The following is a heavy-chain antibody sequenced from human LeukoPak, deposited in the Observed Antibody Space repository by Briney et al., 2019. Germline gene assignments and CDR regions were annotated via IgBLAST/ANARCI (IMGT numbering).Heavy chain of an antibody. CDR2: ISGSGGST. J-gene: IGHJ4*02. V-gene: IGHV3-23*01. CDR3: AKDPLPYYDILTGYLN. CDR1: GFTFSSYA. D-gene: IGHD3-9*01. Sequence: PGGSLRLSCAASGFTFSSYAMSWVRQAPGKGLEWVSAISGSGGSTYYADSVKGRFTISRDNSKNTLYLQMNGLRAEDTAVYYCAKDPLPYYDILTGYLNWGQGTLVTVSS.